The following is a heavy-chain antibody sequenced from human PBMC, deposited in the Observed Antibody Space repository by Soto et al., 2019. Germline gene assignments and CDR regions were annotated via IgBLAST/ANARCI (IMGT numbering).Heavy chain of an antibody. J-gene: IGHJ4*02. Sequence: EVQLLESGGDLLQAGGSLRLSCAASGFTLNAYAMTWVRQAPGKGLEWVSAIGGSGGNRYYAASVKGRFTISRDNSKDTLDLQMNRLRVEDTAVYYCARVASDYINSIDHWGQGILVTVSS. CDR3: ARVASDYINSIDH. D-gene: IGHD4-4*01. CDR2: IGGSGGNR. CDR1: GFTLNAYA. V-gene: IGHV3-23*01.